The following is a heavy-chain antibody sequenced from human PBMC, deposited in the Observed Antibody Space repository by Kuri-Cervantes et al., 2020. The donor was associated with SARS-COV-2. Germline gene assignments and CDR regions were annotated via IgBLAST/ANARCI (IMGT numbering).Heavy chain of an antibody. V-gene: IGHV3-74*01. CDR2: INSDGSST. Sequence: ETLSLTCAASGFTFSSYSMHWVRQAPGKGLVWVSRINSDGSSTSYADSVKGRFTISRDNAKNTLYLQMDSLRAEDTAVYYCARGYDSSGYSLDYWGQGILVTVSS. J-gene: IGHJ4*02. CDR3: ARGYDSSGYSLDY. CDR1: GFTFSSYS. D-gene: IGHD3-22*01.